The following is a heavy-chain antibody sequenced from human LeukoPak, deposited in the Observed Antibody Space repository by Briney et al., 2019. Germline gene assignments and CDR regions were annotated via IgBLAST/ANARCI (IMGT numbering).Heavy chain of an antibody. CDR1: GDSVRSYY. CDR3: ARLGAPHDAFDV. D-gene: IGHD3-16*01. V-gene: IGHV4-59*02. Sequence: PSETLSLTCTVSGDSVRSYYWSWIRQPPGKGLEWIGNIHYSGSTKYSSSLKSRVTISVDTSNNQFSLRVTSLTAADTAVYYCARLGAPHDAFDVWGQGTLVTVSS. J-gene: IGHJ3*01. CDR2: IHYSGST.